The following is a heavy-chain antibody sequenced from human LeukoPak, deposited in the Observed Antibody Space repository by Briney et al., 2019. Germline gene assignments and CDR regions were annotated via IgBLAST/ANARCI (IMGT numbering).Heavy chain of an antibody. V-gene: IGHV4-59*08. CDR2: IYYSGST. J-gene: IGHJ4*02. Sequence: SETLSLTCTVSGGSPSTYYWSWIRPPPGKGLEWIGYIYYSGSTNYNPSLKSRVTISVETSKNQFSLKLTAVTAADTAVYYCARHRYSSAWSVVDYWGQGTLVTVSS. CDR3: ARHRYSSAWSVVDY. CDR1: GGSPSTYY. D-gene: IGHD6-19*01.